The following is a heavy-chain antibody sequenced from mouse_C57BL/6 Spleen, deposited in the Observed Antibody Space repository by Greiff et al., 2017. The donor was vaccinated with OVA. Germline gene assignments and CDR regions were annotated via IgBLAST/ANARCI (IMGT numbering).Heavy chain of an antibody. D-gene: IGHD3-1*01. Sequence: VQLQQSGAELVRPGTSVKVSCKASGYAFTNYLVEWVKQRPGQGLEWIGVINPGSGGPNYNEKFKGKATLTADKSSSTAYMQLSCLTSEDYAVDSGARSGLRADWGQGTSVTVSS. CDR3: ARSGLRAD. V-gene: IGHV1-54*01. CDR1: GYAFTNYL. CDR2: INPGSGGP. J-gene: IGHJ4*01.